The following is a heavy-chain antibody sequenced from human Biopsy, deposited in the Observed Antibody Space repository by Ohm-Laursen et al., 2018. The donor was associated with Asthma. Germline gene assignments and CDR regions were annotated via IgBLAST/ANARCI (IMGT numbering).Heavy chain of an antibody. D-gene: IGHD6-19*01. J-gene: IGHJ4*02. V-gene: IGHV3-30*04. CDR3: AKDFRGIAVAGDRGFDY. Sequence: SLRLSCSASGFAFDSYAMYWVRQSPGKGPEWVALISHDGRESGYVDSVRGRFTISRDNSKSTLFLQMDSLSAEDMAVYYCAKDFRGIAVAGDRGFDYWGQGTLVTVSS. CDR1: GFAFDSYA. CDR2: ISHDGRES.